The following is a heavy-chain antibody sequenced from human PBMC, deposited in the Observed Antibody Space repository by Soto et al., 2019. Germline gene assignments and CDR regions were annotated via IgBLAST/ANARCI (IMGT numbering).Heavy chain of an antibody. D-gene: IGHD6-19*01. CDR2: IRAYNGYT. CDR3: ARASDGYRSGWYVGYFDY. Sequence: AASVKVSCKASGYTFTSFGISWVRQAPGQGLEWMGWIRAYNGYTNYAQKFQGRVTITTDTSTSTAYMELRSLISDDTAVYYCARASDGYRSGWYVGYFDYWGQG. J-gene: IGHJ4*02. V-gene: IGHV1-18*04. CDR1: GYTFTSFG.